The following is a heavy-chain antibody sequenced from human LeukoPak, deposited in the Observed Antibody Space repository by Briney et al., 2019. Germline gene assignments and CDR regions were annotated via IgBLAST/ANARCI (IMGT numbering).Heavy chain of an antibody. D-gene: IGHD2-15*01. CDR1: GGTFSSYA. CDR2: IIPIFGTA. V-gene: IGHV1-69*13. J-gene: IGHJ4*02. CDR3: ARGSALLALSFDY. Sequence: SVKVSCKASGGTFSSYAISWVRQAPGQGLEWMGGIIPIFGTANYAQKFQGRVTITADESTSTAYMGLSGLRSEDTAVYYCARGSALLALSFDYWGRGTLVTVSS.